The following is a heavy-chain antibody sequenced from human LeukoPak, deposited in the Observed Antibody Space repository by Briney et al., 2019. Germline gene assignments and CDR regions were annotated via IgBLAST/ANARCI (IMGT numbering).Heavy chain of an antibody. J-gene: IGHJ4*02. CDR1: GGTFSSYV. Sequence: SVKVSCKASGGTFSSYVISWVRQAPGQGLEWMGGIIPIFGTANYAQKFQGRVTITTDESTSTAYMELSSLRSEDTAVYYCARAGDLRFLEWLSLDYWGQGTLVTVSS. CDR2: IIPIFGTA. D-gene: IGHD3-3*01. CDR3: ARAGDLRFLEWLSLDY. V-gene: IGHV1-69*05.